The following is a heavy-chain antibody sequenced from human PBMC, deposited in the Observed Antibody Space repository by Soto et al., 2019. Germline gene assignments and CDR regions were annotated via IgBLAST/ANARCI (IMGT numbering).Heavy chain of an antibody. D-gene: IGHD6-25*01. Sequence: QITLKESGPTLVKPTQTLTLTCTFSGFSLSTNGVGVGWIRQPPGKALEWLALIYWDDDKRYSPSLKSRLTITKDTSTNQVVLTMTNMDPVDTATYYCAHRRARNNIAAFDYWGQGTLVTVSS. J-gene: IGHJ4*02. CDR2: IYWDDDK. CDR1: GFSLSTNGVG. CDR3: AHRRARNNIAAFDY. V-gene: IGHV2-5*02.